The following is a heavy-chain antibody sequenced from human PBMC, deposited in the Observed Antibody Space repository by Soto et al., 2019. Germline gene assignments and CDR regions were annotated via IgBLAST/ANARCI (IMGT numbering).Heavy chain of an antibody. CDR2: IRNTPYAGTT. J-gene: IGHJ5*02. Sequence: PVGSLRLSCNCSGFSFSEHAMTWVRQAPGKGLEWVGFIRNTPYAGTTEYAASVRGRFNISRDDSESIVYLQMNSLKTEDSGVYYCSRGSFEYYGPWGPGTLVTVSS. D-gene: IGHD3-3*01. V-gene: IGHV3-49*04. CDR1: GFSFSEHA. CDR3: SRGSFEYYGP.